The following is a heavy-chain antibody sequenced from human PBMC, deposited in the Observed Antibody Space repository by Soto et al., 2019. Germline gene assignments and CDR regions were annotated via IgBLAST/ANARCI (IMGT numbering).Heavy chain of an antibody. D-gene: IGHD6-19*01. CDR2: IYHSGIT. CDR1: GASVSSGNQY. CDR3: SRGWDGKS. V-gene: IGHV4-61*01. J-gene: IGHJ4*02. Sequence: QVQMQESGPGLVKPSETLSLTCTVSGASVSSGNQYWSWIRQPPGKGLEWIGYIYHSGITNYNPFLKSRVTISADTSRNQFSLKLSSVTAADTAVYYCSRGWDGKSWGQGTLVTVSS.